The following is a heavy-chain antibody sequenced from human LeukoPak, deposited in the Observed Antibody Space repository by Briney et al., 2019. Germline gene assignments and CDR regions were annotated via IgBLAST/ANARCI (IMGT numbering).Heavy chain of an antibody. J-gene: IGHJ4*02. CDR2: IYYSGST. CDR3: ARTTGTFDY. D-gene: IGHD1-1*01. CDR1: GGSISSSSYY. Sequence: SETLSLTCIVSGGSISSSSYYWGWIRQPPGKGLEWIGSIYYSGSTYYNPSLKSRVTISVDTSKNQFSLKLSSVTAADTAVYYCARTTGTFDYWGQGTLVTVSS. V-gene: IGHV4-39*01.